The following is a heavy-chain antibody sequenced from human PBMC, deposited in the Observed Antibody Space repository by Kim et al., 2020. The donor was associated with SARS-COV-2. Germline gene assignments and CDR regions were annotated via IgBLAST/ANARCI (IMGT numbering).Heavy chain of an antibody. CDR3: ARGPRGYSYGYVDY. CDR2: ISSSSSYT. V-gene: IGHV3-21*01. J-gene: IGHJ4*02. D-gene: IGHD5-18*01. Sequence: GGSLRLSCAASGFTFSSYSMNWVRQAPGKGLEWVSSISSSSSYTYYADSVKGRFTISRDNAKNSLYLQMNSLRAEDTAVYYCARGPRGYSYGYVDYWGQG. CDR1: GFTFSSYS.